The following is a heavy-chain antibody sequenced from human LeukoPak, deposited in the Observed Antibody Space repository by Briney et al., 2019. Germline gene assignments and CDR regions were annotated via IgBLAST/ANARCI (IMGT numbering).Heavy chain of an antibody. CDR3: AKPHYDFWNGINWFDP. J-gene: IGHJ5*02. Sequence: GGSLRLSCAASGFTFSSYAMSWVRQAPGKGLEWVSAISGSGGSTYYADSVKGRFTISRDNSKNTLYLQMNSLRAEDTAVYYCAKPHYDFWNGINWFDPWGQGTLVTVSS. CDR2: ISGSGGST. V-gene: IGHV3-23*01. CDR1: GFTFSSYA. D-gene: IGHD3-3*01.